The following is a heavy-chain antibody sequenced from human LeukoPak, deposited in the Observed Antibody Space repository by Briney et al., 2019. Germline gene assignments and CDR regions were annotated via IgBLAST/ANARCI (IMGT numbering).Heavy chain of an antibody. CDR1: GISFSSYG. Sequence: GGSLRLSCTASGISFSSYGMHWVRQAPGKGLEWGSIIWNDGNTKYYAASVRGRFTISSDIPNNTLYLQMNSLRAEDTAIYYCARGFYGTGNYYTVYGMDVWGQGTTVTVSS. V-gene: IGHV3-33*01. D-gene: IGHD3-10*01. J-gene: IGHJ6*02. CDR2: IWNDGNTK. CDR3: ARGFYGTGNYYTVYGMDV.